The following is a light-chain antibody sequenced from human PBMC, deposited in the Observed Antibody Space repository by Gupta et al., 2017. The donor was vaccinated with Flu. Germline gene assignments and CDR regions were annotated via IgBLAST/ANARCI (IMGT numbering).Light chain of an antibody. V-gene: IGKV1-33*01. J-gene: IGKJ3*01. CDR2: DAS. CDR3: QQYDNLLPFT. CDR1: QDISNY. Sequence: DRVTITCQASQDISNYLNWYQQKPGKAPKLLIYDASNLETGVPSRFSGSGSGTDFTFTISSLQPEDIATYYCQQYDNLLPFTFGPGTKVDIK.